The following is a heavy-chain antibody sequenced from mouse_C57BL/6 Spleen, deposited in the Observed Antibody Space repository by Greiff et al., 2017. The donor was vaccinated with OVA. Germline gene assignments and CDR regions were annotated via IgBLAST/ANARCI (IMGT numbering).Heavy chain of an antibody. CDR2: IDPSDSYT. CDR1: GYTFTSYW. V-gene: IGHV1-69*01. CDR3: ARSETGLDY. J-gene: IGHJ2*01. Sequence: QVQLQQPGAELVMPGASVKLSCKASGYTFTSYWMHWVKQRPGQGLEWIGEIDPSDSYTNYNQKFKGKSTLTVDKSSSTAYMQLSSLTSEDSAVYYCARSETGLDYWGQGTTLTVSS.